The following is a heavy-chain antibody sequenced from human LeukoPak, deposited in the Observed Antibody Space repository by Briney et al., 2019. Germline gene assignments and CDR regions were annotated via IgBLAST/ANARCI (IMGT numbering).Heavy chain of an antibody. J-gene: IGHJ5*02. D-gene: IGHD4-23*01. V-gene: IGHV4-34*01. Sequence: SETLSLTCAVYGGSFSGYYWSWIRQPPGKGLEWIGEINHSGSTNYNPSLKSRVTISVDTSKNQFSPKLNSVTAADTAVYYCARASGNPWFDRWGQGTLVTVSS. CDR1: GGSFSGYY. CDR3: ARASGNPWFDR. CDR2: INHSGST.